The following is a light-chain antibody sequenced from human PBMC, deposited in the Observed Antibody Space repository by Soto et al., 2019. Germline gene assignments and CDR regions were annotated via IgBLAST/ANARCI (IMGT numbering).Light chain of an antibody. CDR2: GAS. CDR3: QQYGSSPLWT. Sequence: IVLTQSPVTLSLAPEETATFCSRASQSVSSSYLAWYQQKPGQAPRLLIYGASSRATGIPDRFSGSGSGTDFTLTISRLEPEDFAVYYCQQYGSSPLWTFGQGTKVDIK. CDR1: QSVSSSY. V-gene: IGKV3-20*01. J-gene: IGKJ1*01.